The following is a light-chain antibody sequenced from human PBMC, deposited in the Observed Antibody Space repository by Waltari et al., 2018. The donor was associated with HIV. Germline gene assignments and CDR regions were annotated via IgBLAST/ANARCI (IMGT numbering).Light chain of an antibody. V-gene: IGLV3-21*04. CDR2: YDR. J-gene: IGLJ2*01. CDR3: QVWDRDSDHVV. CDR1: NIGNKN. Sequence: SYVLTQPPSVSVAPGTTATITCGGNNIGNKNVNWYQQKPGQAPVVVIFYDRDRPSGSPERFSGSSSANMATLTISRVEAGDGAYYYGQVWDRDSDHVVFGVGTKLTVL.